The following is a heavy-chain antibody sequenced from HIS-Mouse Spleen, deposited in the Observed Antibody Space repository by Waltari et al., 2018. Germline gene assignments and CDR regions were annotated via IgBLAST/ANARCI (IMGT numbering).Heavy chain of an antibody. J-gene: IGHJ5*02. V-gene: IGHV1-2*02. CDR2: INPNSGGT. D-gene: IGHD3-10*01. CDR3: ASQYGSGSYYPSWFDP. Sequence: QVQLVQSGAEVKKPGASVKVSCKASGYTFTGYYMPWVRQAPGQGLEWMGWINPNSGGTNYAQKFQGRVTMTRDTSISTAYMELSRLRSDDTAVYYCASQYGSGSYYPSWFDPWGQGTLVTVSS. CDR1: GYTFTGYY.